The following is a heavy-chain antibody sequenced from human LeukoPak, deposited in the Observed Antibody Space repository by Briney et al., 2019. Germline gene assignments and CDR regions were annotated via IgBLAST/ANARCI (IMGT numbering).Heavy chain of an antibody. CDR1: GFTFSNYV. CDR3: ARERSSGGETYYFDY. CDR2: IWYDGSTQ. Sequence: PGGSLRVSCAASGFTFSNYVMHLVRPAPGKGLEWVALIWYDGSTQDYADSVKGRFTISRDNSKNTLYLQMNSLRAEDTAVYYCARERSSGGETYYFDYWGQGTLVTVSS. V-gene: IGHV3-33*01. D-gene: IGHD2-21*01. J-gene: IGHJ4*02.